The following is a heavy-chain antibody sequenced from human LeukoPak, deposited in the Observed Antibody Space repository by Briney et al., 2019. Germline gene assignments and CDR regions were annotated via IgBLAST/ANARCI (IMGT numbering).Heavy chain of an antibody. CDR2: IYFSGST. V-gene: IGHV4-59*01. Sequence: TSQTLFLTCTVSGGSISAYYWSWIRQPPGKGLEWIGYIYFSGSTNYNPSPKSRVTISVDMPKNDFSLKLSSVTAADTAMYYCARSVEMATIKAFDIWGQGTMVTVSS. CDR1: GGSISAYY. CDR3: ARSVEMATIKAFDI. J-gene: IGHJ3*02. D-gene: IGHD5-24*01.